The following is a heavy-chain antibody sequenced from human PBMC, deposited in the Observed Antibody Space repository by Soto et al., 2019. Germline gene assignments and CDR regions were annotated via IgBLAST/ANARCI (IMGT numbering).Heavy chain of an antibody. CDR2: IYYGGST. D-gene: IGHD7-27*01. V-gene: IGHV4-59*08. CDR1: GDSISADY. CDR3: AKNWNWGSLVH. Sequence: SETLSLTCTVSGDSISADYWSWIRQSPGKGLEWIGFIYYGGSTNYNPSLKSRVTISVDTPRNQFSLKLSSVTAADTAVYYCAKNWNWGSLVHWGQGTLVTVSS. J-gene: IGHJ4*02.